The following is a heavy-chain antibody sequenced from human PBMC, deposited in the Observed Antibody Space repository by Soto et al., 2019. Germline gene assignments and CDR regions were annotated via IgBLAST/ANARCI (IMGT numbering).Heavy chain of an antibody. CDR2: IWYDGSNE. CDR3: ARDFGRAYCGGDCPPDY. D-gene: IGHD2-21*02. J-gene: IGHJ4*02. Sequence: VRQAPGKGLEWVALIWYDGSNEYYADSVKGRFTISRDNSKSMLYLQMNSLRVEDTAVYYCARDFGRAYCGGDCPPDYWGQGTLVTVSS. V-gene: IGHV3-33*01.